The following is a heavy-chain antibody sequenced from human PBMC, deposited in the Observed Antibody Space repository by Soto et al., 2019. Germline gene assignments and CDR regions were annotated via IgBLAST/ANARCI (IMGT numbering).Heavy chain of an antibody. Sequence: PGGSLRLSCVASGFAFGDSSMNWIRQSPGKGLEWLSYIDIVGGTIYYADSVTGRFTLSRDNAKNTLYLQMNSLRVEDTALYYCARETYRGFYFDYWGQGTLVTVSS. CDR2: IDIVGGTI. CDR1: GFAFGDSS. V-gene: IGHV3-11*04. D-gene: IGHD4-4*01. J-gene: IGHJ4*02. CDR3: ARETYRGFYFDY.